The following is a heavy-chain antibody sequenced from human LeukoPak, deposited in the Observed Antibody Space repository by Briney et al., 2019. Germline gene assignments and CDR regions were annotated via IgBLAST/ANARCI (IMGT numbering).Heavy chain of an antibody. J-gene: IGHJ3*02. CDR2: ISSSSAYI. CDR1: GFSFGTYS. CDR3: ARGGRVAVTGPRLCDALDI. V-gene: IGHV3-21*01. D-gene: IGHD4-11*01. Sequence: GGSLRLSCAASGFSFGTYSMNWVRQAPGKGLEWVSSISSSSAYIYYADSLKGRFTISRDNAKNSLYLQMNSLRAEDTAVYYCARGGRVAVTGPRLCDALDIWGQGTMVTVSS.